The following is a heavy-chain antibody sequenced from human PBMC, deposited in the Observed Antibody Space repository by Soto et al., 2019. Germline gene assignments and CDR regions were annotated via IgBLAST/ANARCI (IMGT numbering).Heavy chain of an antibody. CDR3: AHRQITMVRGRTFRGGMDV. J-gene: IGHJ6*02. CDR2: IYWDDDK. D-gene: IGHD3-10*01. Sequence: QITLKESGPTLVKPTQTLTLTCTFSGFSLSTSGVGVGWIRQPPGKALEWPALIYWDDDKRYSPSLRSRLTITKDTSKNQVVLTMTNMDPVDTATYYCAHRQITMVRGRTFRGGMDVWGQGTTVTVSS. CDR1: GFSLSTSGVG. V-gene: IGHV2-5*02.